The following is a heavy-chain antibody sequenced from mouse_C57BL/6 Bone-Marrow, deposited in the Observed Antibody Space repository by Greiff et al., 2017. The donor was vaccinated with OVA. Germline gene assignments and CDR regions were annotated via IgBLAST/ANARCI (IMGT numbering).Heavy chain of an antibody. CDR3: ARDLTGTWFAY. CDR2: ISDGGSYT. CDR1: GFTFSSYA. J-gene: IGHJ3*01. Sequence: EVKLVESGGGLVKPGGSLKLSCAASGFTFSSYAMSWVRQTPEKRLEWVATISDGGSYTYYPDNVKGRFTISRDNAKNNLYLQMSQLKSEDTAMYYCARDLTGTWFAYWGQGTLVTVSA. V-gene: IGHV5-4*01. D-gene: IGHD4-1*01.